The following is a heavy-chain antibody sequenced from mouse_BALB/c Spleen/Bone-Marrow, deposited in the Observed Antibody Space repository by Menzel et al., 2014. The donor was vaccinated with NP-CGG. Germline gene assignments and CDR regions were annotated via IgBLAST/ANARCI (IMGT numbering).Heavy chain of an antibody. V-gene: IGHV1-77*01. CDR3: ARAASLDY. J-gene: IGHJ4*01. Sequence: QVQLEESGAELARPGASVKLSCKASGYTFXDYYVSWVEQRTGQGLEWIGEIYPGSGNTYYNEKFKGKATLTADRSSSTAYMQLSSLTSEDSAVYFCARAASLDYWGQGTSVTVSS. CDR2: IYPGSGNT. CDR1: GYTFXDYY.